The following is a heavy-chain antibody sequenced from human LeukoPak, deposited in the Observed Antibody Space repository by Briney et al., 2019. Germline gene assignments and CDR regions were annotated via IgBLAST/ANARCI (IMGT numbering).Heavy chain of an antibody. J-gene: IGHJ5*02. CDR3: AKGRRYNWNSVPFDP. D-gene: IGHD1-7*01. Sequence: GGSLRLSCAASGFTFDDYAMHWVRQAPGKGLEWVSGISWNSGSIGYADSVKGRFTISRDNAKNSLYLQMNSLRAEDMALYYCAKGRRYNWNSVPFDPWGQGTLVTASS. V-gene: IGHV3-9*03. CDR2: ISWNSGSI. CDR1: GFTFDDYA.